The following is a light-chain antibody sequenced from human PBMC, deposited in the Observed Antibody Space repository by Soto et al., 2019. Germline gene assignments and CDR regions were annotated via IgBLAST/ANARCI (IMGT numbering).Light chain of an antibody. J-gene: IGKJ2*01. CDR3: QQYGTSPYT. V-gene: IGKV3-20*01. CDR2: GAS. CDR1: QSVSSSY. Sequence: ESVLTQSPGTLSLSPGERATLSCRASQSVSSSYLAWYQQKPGQAPRLLIYGASSRATGIPNRFSGSGSGTDFNLTISRLETEDFAVYYCQQYGTSPYTFGQGTKLEIK.